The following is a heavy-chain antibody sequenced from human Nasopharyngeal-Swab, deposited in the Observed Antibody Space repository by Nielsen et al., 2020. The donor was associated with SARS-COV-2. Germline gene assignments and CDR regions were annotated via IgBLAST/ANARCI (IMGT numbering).Heavy chain of an antibody. CDR3: ARWPEYHITIFGVVTYGMDV. Sequence: GGSLRLSCTPSEFTLRNHWMHWVRLTPGKGLVWVSGIDFDGSNTFYADSVKGRFTISRDNAKNSLYLQMNSLRAEDTAVYYCARWPEYHITIFGVVTYGMDVWGQGTTVTVSS. V-gene: IGHV3-74*01. CDR2: IDFDGSNT. CDR1: EFTLRNHW. J-gene: IGHJ6*02. D-gene: IGHD3-3*01.